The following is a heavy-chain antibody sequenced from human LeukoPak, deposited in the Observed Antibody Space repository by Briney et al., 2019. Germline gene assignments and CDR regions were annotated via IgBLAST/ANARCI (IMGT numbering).Heavy chain of an antibody. CDR2: IYYSGST. Sequence: SETLSLTCTVSGGSISSADYYWSWIRQPPGKGLEWIGYIYYSGSTYYNPSLKSRVTLSVDTSNNQFSLRLSSVTAADTAVYYCARARDTNPFDYWGQGTLVTVSS. CDR1: GGSISSADYY. D-gene: IGHD5-24*01. CDR3: ARARDTNPFDY. J-gene: IGHJ4*02. V-gene: IGHV4-30-4*08.